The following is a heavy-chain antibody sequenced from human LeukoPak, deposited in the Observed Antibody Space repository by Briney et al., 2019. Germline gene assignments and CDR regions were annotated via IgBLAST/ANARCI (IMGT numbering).Heavy chain of an antibody. V-gene: IGHV1-69*05. CDR3: ARDGGRDGYNRDAFDI. J-gene: IGHJ3*02. D-gene: IGHD5-24*01. Sequence: SVKVSCKASGGTFSSYAISWVRQAPGQGLEWMGGIIPIFGTANYAQKFQGRVTITTDESTSTAYMELSSLRSEDTAVYYCARDGGRDGYNRDAFDIWGQGTMVTVSS. CDR1: GGTFSSYA. CDR2: IIPIFGTA.